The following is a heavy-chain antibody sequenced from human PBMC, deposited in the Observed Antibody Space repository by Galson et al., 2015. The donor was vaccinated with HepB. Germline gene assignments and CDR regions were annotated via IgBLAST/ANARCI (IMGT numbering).Heavy chain of an antibody. CDR1: GYTFTSYY. CDR2: INPSGGST. Sequence: SVKVSCKTSGYTFTSYYMHWVRQAPGQGLEWVGIINPSGGSTSYAQKFQGRVTMTRDTSTSTVYMELSSLRSEDTAAYYCARDGLGPLETPEGFDYWGQGTLVTVSS. D-gene: IGHD5-24*01. V-gene: IGHV1-46*01. J-gene: IGHJ4*02. CDR3: ARDGLGPLETPEGFDY.